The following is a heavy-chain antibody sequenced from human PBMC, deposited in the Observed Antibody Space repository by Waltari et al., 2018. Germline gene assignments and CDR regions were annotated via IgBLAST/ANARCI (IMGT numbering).Heavy chain of an antibody. CDR1: GFPFSFHA. CDR3: ARDGPLQIQSWYSFDY. Sequence: QVQLVESGGGVVHPGRSLRLSCEASGFPFSFHALAWVRQAQGKGLEWVAGISYDGSDEYYADSVRGRFTISRDDSKDTVNLQMNSLRPEDTAVYYCARDGPLQIQSWYSFDYWGQGTLVTVSS. J-gene: IGHJ4*02. V-gene: IGHV3-30*07. D-gene: IGHD5-18*01. CDR2: ISYDGSDE.